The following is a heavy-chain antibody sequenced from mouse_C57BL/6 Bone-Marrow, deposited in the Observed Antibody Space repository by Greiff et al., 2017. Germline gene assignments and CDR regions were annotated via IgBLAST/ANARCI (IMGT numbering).Heavy chain of an antibody. CDR1: GYTFTSYW. CDR3: ARTSSYYSNYGGFAY. V-gene: IGHV1-61*01. D-gene: IGHD2-5*01. J-gene: IGHJ3*01. Sequence: VQLQQPGAELVRPGSSVKLSCKASGYTFTSYWMDWVKQRPGQGLEWIGNIYPSDSETHYNQKFKDKATLTVDKSSSTASMQLSSLTSEDSAVYDCARTSSYYSNYGGFAYWGQGTLVTVSA. CDR2: IYPSDSET.